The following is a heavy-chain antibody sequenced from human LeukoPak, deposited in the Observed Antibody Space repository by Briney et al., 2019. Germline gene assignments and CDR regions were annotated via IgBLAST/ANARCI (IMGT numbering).Heavy chain of an antibody. Sequence: GASLRLSCAASGFSLSTYGVSWVRQPPGKGLEWVSGITGTGGSTYYADSVKGRFTVPRDTSKNTLYLQMNSLRAEDTAIYYCAKDHGTAVAGFYYWGQGTLVTVSS. V-gene: IGHV3-23*01. D-gene: IGHD6-19*01. CDR3: AKDHGTAVAGFYY. CDR1: GFSLSTYG. CDR2: ITGTGGST. J-gene: IGHJ4*02.